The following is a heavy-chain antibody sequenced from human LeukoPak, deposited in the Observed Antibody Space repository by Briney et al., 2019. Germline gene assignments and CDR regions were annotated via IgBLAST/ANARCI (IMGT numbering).Heavy chain of an antibody. CDR3: AKVKARYCSSTSCVTHFDY. Sequence: GGSLRLSCAASGFTFSSYGMHWVRQAPGKGLEWVAFIRYDGSNKYYADSVKGRFTISRDNSKNTLYLQMNSLRAEDTAVYYCAKVKARYCSSTSCVTHFDYWGQGTLVTVSS. D-gene: IGHD2-2*01. CDR2: IRYDGSNK. J-gene: IGHJ4*02. V-gene: IGHV3-30*02. CDR1: GFTFSSYG.